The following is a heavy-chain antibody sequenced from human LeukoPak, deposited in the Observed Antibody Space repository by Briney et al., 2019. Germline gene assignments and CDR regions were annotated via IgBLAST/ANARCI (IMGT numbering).Heavy chain of an antibody. Sequence: GGSLRLSCAASGFTFSDYYMSWIRQAPGKGLEWVSYISSSGSTIYYADSVKGRFTISRDNSKNTLYLQMNSLRAEDTAVYYCARDGGLVTLYYGMDVWGQGTTVTVSS. V-gene: IGHV3-11*04. CDR2: ISSSGSTI. CDR3: ARDGGLVTLYYGMDV. CDR1: GFTFSDYY. D-gene: IGHD6-19*01. J-gene: IGHJ6*02.